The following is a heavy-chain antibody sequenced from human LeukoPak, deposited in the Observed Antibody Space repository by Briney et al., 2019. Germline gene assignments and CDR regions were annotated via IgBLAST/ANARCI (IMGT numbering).Heavy chain of an antibody. CDR1: GGSISSYY. D-gene: IGHD3-3*01. J-gene: IGHJ6*03. CDR3: ARDNSIFGVVTPGYYYYYMDV. V-gene: IGHV4-4*07. CDR2: IYTSGST. Sequence: SETLSLXCTVSGGSISSYYWSWIRQPAGKGLEWIGRIYTSGSTNYNPSLKSRVTMSVDTSKNQFSLKLSSVTAADTAVYYCARDNSIFGVVTPGYYYYYMDVWGKGTTVTVSS.